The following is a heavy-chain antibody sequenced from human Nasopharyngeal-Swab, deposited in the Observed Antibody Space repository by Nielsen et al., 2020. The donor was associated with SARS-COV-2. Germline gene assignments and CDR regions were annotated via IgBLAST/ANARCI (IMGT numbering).Heavy chain of an antibody. CDR2: INPNSGGT. CDR3: ARDGTRYNWNDYYYYGMDV. D-gene: IGHD1-1*01. J-gene: IGHJ6*02. CDR1: GYTFTGYY. Sequence: ASVKVSCKASGYTFTGYYMHWVRQAPGQGLEWMGRINPNSGGTNYAQKFQGRVTMTMDTSISTAYMELSRLRSDDTAVYYCARDGTRYNWNDYYYYGMDVWGQGTTVTVSS. V-gene: IGHV1-2*06.